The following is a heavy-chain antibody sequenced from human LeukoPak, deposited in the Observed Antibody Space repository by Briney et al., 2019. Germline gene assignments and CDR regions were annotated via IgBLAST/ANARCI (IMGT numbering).Heavy chain of an antibody. CDR2: INHSGST. V-gene: IGHV4-39*07. Sequence: SETLSLTCTVSGGSISSSSYYWGWIRQPPGKGLEWIGGINHSGSTNYNPSLKSRVTISVDTSKNQFSLKLSSVTAADTAVYYCARVATLARQKQKYCSGGSCFNLGYMDVWGKGTTVTISS. J-gene: IGHJ6*03. CDR3: ARVATLARQKQKYCSGGSCFNLGYMDV. CDR1: GGSISSSSYY. D-gene: IGHD2-15*01.